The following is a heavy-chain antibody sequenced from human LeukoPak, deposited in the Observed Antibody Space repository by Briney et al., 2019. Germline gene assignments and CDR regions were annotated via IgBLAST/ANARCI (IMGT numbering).Heavy chain of an antibody. CDR1: GGSISTTDYY. J-gene: IGHJ6*03. D-gene: IGHD2-8*01. CDR3: ARTNYYFYYMDV. V-gene: IGHV4-39*01. Sequence: SETLSLTCTVSGGSISTTDYYWGWIRQPPGKGLEWIGSIYYSGSTYYNPSLKSRVTISVDTSKNQFFLRLSSVTAADTAMYYCARTNYYFYYMDVWGRGTTVTVSS. CDR2: IYYSGST.